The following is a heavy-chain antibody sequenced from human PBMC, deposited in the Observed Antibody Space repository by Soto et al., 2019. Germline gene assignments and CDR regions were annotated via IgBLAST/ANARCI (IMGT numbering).Heavy chain of an antibody. CDR2: ISSGSEYI. D-gene: IGHD6-13*01. V-gene: IGHV3-21*01. Sequence: EMQLVESGGGLVKPGGSLRLSCAASGFTFSTYGMKWVRQAPGKGLEWVSSISSGSEYIYYADSLKGRLTISRDNDRNSLYLQLNSLRAEDTAVYYCATDGAAGSVMEVWGQGTTVTVSS. J-gene: IGHJ6*02. CDR1: GFTFSTYG. CDR3: ATDGAAGSVMEV.